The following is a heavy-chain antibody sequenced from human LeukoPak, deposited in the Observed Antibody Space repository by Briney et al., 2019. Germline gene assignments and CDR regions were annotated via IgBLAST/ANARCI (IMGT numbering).Heavy chain of an antibody. CDR1: GESSCGYY. Sequence: SEALSLTCAVHGESSCGYYTNWISQPPGKGREWSGQINHSGSNNYNPSLNSRVTISVDTSKNQFSLNLSSVTAADTAVYYCARDRVPSDVVVITPDGIDYWGQGTLVTVSS. J-gene: IGHJ4*02. CDR3: ARDRVPSDVVVITPDGIDY. D-gene: IGHD3-22*01. V-gene: IGHV4-34*01. CDR2: INHSGSN.